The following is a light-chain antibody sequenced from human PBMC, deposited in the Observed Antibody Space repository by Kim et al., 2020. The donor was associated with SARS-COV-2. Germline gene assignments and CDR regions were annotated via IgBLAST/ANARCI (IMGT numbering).Light chain of an antibody. CDR3: QAWDSRSYG. Sequence: VSRGQTASITCSGNRLGDKYACWYQQKPGQSPVLVIYQDTKRPSGIPEGFSGANSGNTATLTISGTQAMDEADYDCQAWDSRSYGFGTGTKVTVL. J-gene: IGLJ1*01. V-gene: IGLV3-1*01. CDR2: QDT. CDR1: RLGDKY.